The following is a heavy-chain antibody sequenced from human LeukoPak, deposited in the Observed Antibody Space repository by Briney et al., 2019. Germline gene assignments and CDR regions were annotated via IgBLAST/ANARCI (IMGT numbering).Heavy chain of an antibody. V-gene: IGHV3-48*02. J-gene: IGHJ4*02. Sequence: QPGRSLRLSCTASGFTFRDHAVSWVRQAPGKGLEWVSYISSSSSTKYYADSVKGRFTISRDNAKNSLYLQMNSLRDEDAAVYYCARGSLIFDSWGQGTLVTVSS. CDR3: ARGSLIFDS. CDR1: GFTFRDHA. CDR2: ISSSSSTK.